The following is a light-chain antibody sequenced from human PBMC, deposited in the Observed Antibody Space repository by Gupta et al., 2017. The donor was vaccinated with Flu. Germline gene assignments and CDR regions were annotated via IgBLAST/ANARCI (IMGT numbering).Light chain of an antibody. CDR2: DDS. CDR1: NIGFKS. J-gene: IGLJ1*01. CDR3: QVWDSRSDQSV. V-gene: IGLV3-21*02. Sequence: GGDNIGFKSVYWYQQKPGQAPVLVVYDDSDRPSGIPERFSGSNSGDTATLTISGAEAGDEADYYCQVWDSRSDQSVFGSGTKVTV.